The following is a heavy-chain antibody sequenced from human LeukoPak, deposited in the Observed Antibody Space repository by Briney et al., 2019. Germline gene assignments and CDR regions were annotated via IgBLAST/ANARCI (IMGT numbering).Heavy chain of an antibody. Sequence: PSETLSLTCAVSGYSISSGYYWGWIRQPPGKGLEWIGSIYHSGSTYYNPSLKRRVTISVDTSKNQFSLKLSSVTAADTAVYYCARVQSEALGTANWFDPWGQGTLVTVSS. CDR2: IYHSGST. J-gene: IGHJ5*02. V-gene: IGHV4-38-2*01. CDR1: GYSISSGYY. D-gene: IGHD1-7*01. CDR3: ARVQSEALGTANWFDP.